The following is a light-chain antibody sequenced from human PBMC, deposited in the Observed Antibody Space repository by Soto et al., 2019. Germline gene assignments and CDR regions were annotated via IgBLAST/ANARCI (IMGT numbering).Light chain of an antibody. J-gene: IGKJ4*01. CDR2: DAS. Sequence: EIVLTQSPAILSLSPGEKATLSCRASQSVSGSLGWYQQKPGQAPRLIIYDASVRATGIPARFSGSGSGTDFTLNISSLEPEDFAVYYCQEGTYWPAFGGGTKVEI. CDR1: QSVSGS. V-gene: IGKV3-11*01. CDR3: QEGTYWPA.